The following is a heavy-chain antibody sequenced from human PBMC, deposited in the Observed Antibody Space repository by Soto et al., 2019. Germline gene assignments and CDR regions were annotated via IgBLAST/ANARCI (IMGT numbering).Heavy chain of an antibody. V-gene: IGHV5-51*01. D-gene: IGHD2-15*01. CDR1: GNSFTSYF. CDR3: AREGTYCSGGSCGYYYYGMAV. J-gene: IGHJ6*02. Sequence: GESLHISCKGSGNSFTSYFIGWVRQMPGKGLEWMGIIYPGDSDTRYSPSFQGQVTISADKSISTAYLQWSSLKASDTAMYYCAREGTYCSGGSCGYYYYGMAVWGQGTTVTVSS. CDR2: IYPGDSDT.